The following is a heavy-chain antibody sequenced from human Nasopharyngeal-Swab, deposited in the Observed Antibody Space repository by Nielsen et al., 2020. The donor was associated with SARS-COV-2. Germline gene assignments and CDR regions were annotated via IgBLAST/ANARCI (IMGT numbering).Heavy chain of an antibody. D-gene: IGHD5-24*01. V-gene: IGHV4-34*01. CDR1: GGSISSNY. CDR2: INHNERT. CDR3: ARAGRVGDAYTGLDV. J-gene: IGHJ6*02. Sequence: SETLSLTCTVSGGSISSNYWNWIRQPPGKGLEWIGEINHNERTNYNPSLKSRVTMSVDTSTNQVSLKLNSLTATDTAVYYCARAGRVGDAYTGLDVWGQGTTVTVSS.